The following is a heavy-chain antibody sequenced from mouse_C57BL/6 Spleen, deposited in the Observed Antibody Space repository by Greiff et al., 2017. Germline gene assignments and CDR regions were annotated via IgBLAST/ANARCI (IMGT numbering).Heavy chain of an antibody. CDR2: IDPSDSYT. Sequence: QVQLQQPGAELVKPGASVKLSCKASGYTFTSYWMQWVKQRPGQGLEWIGEIDPSDSYTNYNQKFKGKATLTVDTSSSTAYMQLSSLTSEDSAVYYCALWDPTGYFDVWGTGTTVTVSS. CDR3: ALWDPTGYFDV. CDR1: GYTFTSYW. D-gene: IGHD4-1*01. J-gene: IGHJ1*03. V-gene: IGHV1-50*01.